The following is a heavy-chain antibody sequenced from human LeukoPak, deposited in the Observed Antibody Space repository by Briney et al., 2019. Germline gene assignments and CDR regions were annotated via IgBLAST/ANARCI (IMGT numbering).Heavy chain of an antibody. J-gene: IGHJ5*02. Sequence: ASVKVSCKASGYTSTDYYVYWVRQAPGQGLEWMGWINPNSGDTNYAQKFQGRVTMTRDTSISTAYMDLSSLRSDDTAMYYCARMWSTATSGWNWFDPWGQGTLVTVSS. CDR3: ARMWSTATSGWNWFDP. CDR2: INPNSGDT. V-gene: IGHV1-2*02. CDR1: GYTSTDYY. D-gene: IGHD6-13*01.